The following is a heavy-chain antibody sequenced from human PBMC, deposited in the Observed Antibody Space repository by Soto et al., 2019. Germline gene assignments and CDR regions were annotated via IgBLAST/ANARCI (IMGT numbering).Heavy chain of an antibody. D-gene: IGHD6-19*01. CDR1: GGSFSGYY. J-gene: IGHJ4*02. CDR2: INHSGST. CDR3: ARAGYSSGWYAFDY. V-gene: IGHV4-34*01. Sequence: TLSLTCAVYGGSFSGYYWSWIRQPPGKGLEWIGEINHSGSTNYNPSLKSRVTISVDTSKNQFSLKLSSVTAADTAVYYCARAGYSSGWYAFDYWGQGTLVTVSS.